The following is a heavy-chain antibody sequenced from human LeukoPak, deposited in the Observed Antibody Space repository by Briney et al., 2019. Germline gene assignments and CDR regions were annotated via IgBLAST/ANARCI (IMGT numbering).Heavy chain of an antibody. CDR3: ARPSYNLGSYFDY. J-gene: IGHJ4*02. CDR2: IKQDGSEM. CDR1: GFTFSSYW. Sequence: GGSLRLSCTASGFTFSSYWMSWVRQAPGKGPEWVANIKQDGSEMYYVDSVKGRFTISRDNAKNLLYLQMNSLRVEDTAVYYCARPSYNLGSYFDYWGQGNLVTVS. V-gene: IGHV3-7*01. D-gene: IGHD3-10*01.